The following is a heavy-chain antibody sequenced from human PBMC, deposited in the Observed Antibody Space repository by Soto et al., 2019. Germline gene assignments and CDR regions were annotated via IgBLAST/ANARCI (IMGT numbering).Heavy chain of an antibody. J-gene: IGHJ6*02. CDR2: ISYDGGNK. V-gene: IGHV3-30*18. CDR3: AKDGDFWSGNGMDV. D-gene: IGHD3-3*01. CDR1: EFTFSSYG. Sequence: QVQLVESGGGVVQPGRSLRLSCAASEFTFSSYGMHWVRQAPGKGLEWVAVISYDGGNKYYADSVKGRFTISRDNSKNTLYLQMNSLRAEDTAVYYCAKDGDFWSGNGMDVWGQGTTVTVSS.